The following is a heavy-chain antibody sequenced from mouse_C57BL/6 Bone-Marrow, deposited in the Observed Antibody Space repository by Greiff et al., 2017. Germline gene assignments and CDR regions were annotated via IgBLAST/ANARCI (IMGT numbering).Heavy chain of an antibody. CDR3: ARGDDYPFAY. Sequence: EVKLVESGPELVKPGASVKIPCKASGYTFTDYNMDWVKQSHGKSLEWIGDINPNNGGTIYNQKFKGKATLTVDKSSSTAYMELRSLTSEDTAGYYCARGDDYPFAYWGQGTLVTVSA. CDR1: GYTFTDYN. CDR2: INPNNGGT. V-gene: IGHV1-18*01. D-gene: IGHD2-4*01. J-gene: IGHJ3*01.